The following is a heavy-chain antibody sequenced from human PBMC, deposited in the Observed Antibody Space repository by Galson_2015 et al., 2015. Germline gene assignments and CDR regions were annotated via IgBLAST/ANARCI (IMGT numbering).Heavy chain of an antibody. V-gene: IGHV1-69*13. J-gene: IGHJ3*02. D-gene: IGHD4-17*01. CDR3: ATSLSRDYGRLNDAFDI. CDR2: IIPIFGTA. CDR1: GGTFSSHA. Sequence: SVKVSCKASGGTFSSHAISWVRQAPGQGLEWMGGIIPIFGTANYAQKFQGRVTITADESTSTAYMELSSLRSEDTAVYYCATSLSRDYGRLNDAFDIWGQGTMVTVSS.